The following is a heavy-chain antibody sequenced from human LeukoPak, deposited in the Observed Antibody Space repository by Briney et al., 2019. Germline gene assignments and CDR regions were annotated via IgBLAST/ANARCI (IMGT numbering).Heavy chain of an antibody. CDR3: ARGVTSPLDAFDI. D-gene: IGHD1-26*01. V-gene: IGHV4-59*01. Sequence: KSSETLSLTCTVSGGSISNYYWIWVPQPPGKGLEGIGSLYNSGSTNYNPSLKSRLTISVDMSKNQVSLQLSSVTAADTAVYYCARGVTSPLDAFDIWGQGTTVTVSS. J-gene: IGHJ3*02. CDR2: LYNSGST. CDR1: GGSISNYY.